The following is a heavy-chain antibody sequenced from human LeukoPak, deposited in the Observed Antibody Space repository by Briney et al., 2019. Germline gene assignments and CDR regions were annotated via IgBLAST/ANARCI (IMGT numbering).Heavy chain of an antibody. CDR3: AKDWEVLLWFGEFSYFDY. CDR1: GFTFSCYA. V-gene: IGHV3-23*01. J-gene: IGHJ4*02. CDR2: ISGSGGST. Sequence: GGSLRLSCAASGFTFSCYAMSWVRQAPGKGLEWVSDISGSGGSTYYADSVKGRFTISRDNSKNTLYLQMNSLRAEDTAVYYCAKDWEVLLWFGEFSYFDYWGQGTLVTVSS. D-gene: IGHD3-10*01.